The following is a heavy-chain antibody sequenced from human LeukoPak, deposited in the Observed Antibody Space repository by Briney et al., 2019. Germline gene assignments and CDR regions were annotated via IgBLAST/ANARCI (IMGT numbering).Heavy chain of an antibody. V-gene: IGHV3-30*02. Sequence: PGGSLRLSCAASGFTFSSYGMHWVRQAPGKGLEWVAFIRYDGSNKYYADSVKGRFTISRDNSKNTLYLQMNSLRAEDTAVYYCAKSPGRYQLNYYYYMDVWGKGTTVTVSS. CDR3: AKSPGRYQLNYYYYMDV. D-gene: IGHD2-2*01. CDR1: GFTFSSYG. J-gene: IGHJ6*03. CDR2: IRYDGSNK.